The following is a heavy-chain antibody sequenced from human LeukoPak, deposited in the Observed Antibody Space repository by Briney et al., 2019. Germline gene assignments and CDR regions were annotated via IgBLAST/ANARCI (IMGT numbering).Heavy chain of an antibody. D-gene: IGHD2-15*01. J-gene: IGHJ3*02. Sequence: PGRSLRLSCAASGFTFSSYAMHWVRQAPGKGLEWVAVISYDGSNKYYADSVKGRFTISRGNSKNTLYLQMNSLRAEDTAVYYCSPGIVVVVAASDAFDIWGQGTMVTVSS. CDR2: ISYDGSNK. V-gene: IGHV3-30-3*01. CDR3: SPGIVVVVAASDAFDI. CDR1: GFTFSSYA.